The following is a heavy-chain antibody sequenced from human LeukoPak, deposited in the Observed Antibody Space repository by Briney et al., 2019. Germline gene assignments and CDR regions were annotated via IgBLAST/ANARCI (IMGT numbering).Heavy chain of an antibody. D-gene: IGHD3-22*01. Sequence: ASVKVSCKASGGTFSSYAISWVRQAPGQGLEWMGGIIPIFGTANYAQKFQGRVTITADESTSTAYMELSSLRSEDTAVYYCARSAKTPARRNYYDSSGYYFLDYWGQGTLVTVSS. V-gene: IGHV1-69*13. CDR1: GGTFSSYA. J-gene: IGHJ4*02. CDR2: IIPIFGTA. CDR3: ARSAKTPARRNYYDSSGYYFLDY.